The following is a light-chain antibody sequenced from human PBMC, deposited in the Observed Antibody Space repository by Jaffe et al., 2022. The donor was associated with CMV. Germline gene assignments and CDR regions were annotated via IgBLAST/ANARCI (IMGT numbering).Light chain of an antibody. Sequence: QSALTQPASVSGSPGQSITISCTGTSSDVGNYNLVSWYQQHPGKAPKVMIYEVTERPSGVSNRFSGSKSDNTASLTISGLQPEDEADYYCCSYAGSGSVIFGGGTKVTVL. V-gene: IGLV2-23*02. J-gene: IGLJ2*01. CDR1: SSDVGNYNL. CDR2: EVT. CDR3: CSYAGSGSVI.